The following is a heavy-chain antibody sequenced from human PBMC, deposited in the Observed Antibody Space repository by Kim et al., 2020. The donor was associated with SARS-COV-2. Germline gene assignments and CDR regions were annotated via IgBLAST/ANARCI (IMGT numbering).Heavy chain of an antibody. J-gene: IGHJ5*02. CDR1: GYSFTSYW. CDR2: IYPGDSDT. Sequence: GESLKISCKGSGYSFTSYWIGWVRQMPGKGLEWMGIIYPGDSDTRYSPSFQGQVTISADKSISTAYLQWSSLKASDTAMYYCARRYCSSTSCPTIQGNWFDPWGQGTLVTVSS. D-gene: IGHD2-2*01. V-gene: IGHV5-51*01. CDR3: ARRYCSSTSCPTIQGNWFDP.